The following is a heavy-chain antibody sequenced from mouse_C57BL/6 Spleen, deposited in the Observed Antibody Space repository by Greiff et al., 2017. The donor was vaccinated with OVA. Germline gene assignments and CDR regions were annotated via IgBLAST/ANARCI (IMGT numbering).Heavy chain of an antibody. D-gene: IGHD4-1*01. J-gene: IGHJ2*01. CDR1: GYTFTSYW. CDR3: ARRFNWAAQGDYFDY. Sequence: QVQLQQPGTELVKPGASVKLSCKASGYTFTSYWMHWVKQRPGPGLEWIGNINPSNGGTNYNEKFKSKATLTVDKSSSTAYMQLSRLTSEDTAVYYCARRFNWAAQGDYFDYWGQGTTLTVSS. CDR2: INPSNGGT. V-gene: IGHV1-53*01.